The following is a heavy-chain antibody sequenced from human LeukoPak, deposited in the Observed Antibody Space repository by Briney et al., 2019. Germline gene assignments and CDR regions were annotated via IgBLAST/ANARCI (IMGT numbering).Heavy chain of an antibody. J-gene: IGHJ5*02. Sequence: GGSLRLSCAASGFTFSSYSMNWVRQAPGKGLEWVSAISGSGGSTYYADSVKGRFTISRDNSKNTLYLQMNSLRAEDTAVYYCAKDHQWLVAGRNNWFDPWGQGTLVTVSS. V-gene: IGHV3-23*01. CDR3: AKDHQWLVAGRNNWFDP. CDR1: GFTFSSYS. D-gene: IGHD6-19*01. CDR2: ISGSGGST.